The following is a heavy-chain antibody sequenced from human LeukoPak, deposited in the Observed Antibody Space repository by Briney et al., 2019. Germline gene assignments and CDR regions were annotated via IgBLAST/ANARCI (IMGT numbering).Heavy chain of an antibody. J-gene: IGHJ5*02. D-gene: IGHD3-10*01. CDR2: INTNTGNP. CDR1: GYTFTSYA. V-gene: IGHV7-4-1*02. CDR3: ARRSVTMVRGVNALTFDP. Sequence: ASVKVSCKASGYTFTSYAMNWVRQAPGQGLEWMGWINTNTGNPTYDQGFTGRFVFSLDTSVSTAYLQISSLKAEDTAVYYCARRSVTMVRGVNALTFDPWGQGTLVTVSS.